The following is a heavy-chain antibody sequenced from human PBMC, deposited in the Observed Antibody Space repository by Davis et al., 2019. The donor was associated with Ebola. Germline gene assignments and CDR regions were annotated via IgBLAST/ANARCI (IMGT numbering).Heavy chain of an antibody. CDR1: GGSFSSYY. CDR3: ARGRYSPRVAVGVYAKFDP. V-gene: IGHV4-34*01. CDR2: ISHTGST. J-gene: IGHJ5*02. Sequence: MPSETLSLTCAVNGGSFSSYYWNWIRQTPGKGLEWIGEISHTGSTTYSPSLKGRVTMSLDTSKNQFSLKVTSVTAADTAVYYCARGRYSPRVAVGVYAKFDPWGQGTLVTVSS. D-gene: IGHD2-8*02.